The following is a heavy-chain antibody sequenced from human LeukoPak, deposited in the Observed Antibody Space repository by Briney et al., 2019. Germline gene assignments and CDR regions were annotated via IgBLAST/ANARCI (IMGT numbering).Heavy chain of an antibody. D-gene: IGHD2-21*02. J-gene: IGHJ6*02. CDR1: GFTVSSNY. V-gene: IGHV3-53*01. Sequence: PGGSLRLSCAASGFTVSSNYMSWVRQAPGKGLEWVSVIYSGGSTYYADSVKGRFTISRDNSKNTLYLQMNSLRAEDTAVYYCARDSILPSDVYGMDVWGQGTTVTVS. CDR2: IYSGGST. CDR3: ARDSILPSDVYGMDV.